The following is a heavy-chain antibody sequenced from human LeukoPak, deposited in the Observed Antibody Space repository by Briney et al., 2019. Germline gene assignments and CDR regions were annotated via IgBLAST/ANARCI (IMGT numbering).Heavy chain of an antibody. J-gene: IGHJ3*02. CDR3: ARHVISKAGTVAFDI. V-gene: IGHV4-4*07. CDR2: IYTSGST. CDR1: GGSISSYY. D-gene: IGHD6-13*01. Sequence: PSETLSLTCTVSGGSISSYYWSWIRQPAGKGLEWIGRIYTSGSTNYNPSLKSRVTISVDTSKNQFSLKLSSVTAADTAVYYCARHVISKAGTVAFDIWGQGTMVTVSS.